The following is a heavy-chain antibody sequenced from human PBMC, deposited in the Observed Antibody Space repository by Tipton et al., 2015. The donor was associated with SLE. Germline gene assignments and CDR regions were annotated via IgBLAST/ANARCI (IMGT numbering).Heavy chain of an antibody. Sequence: SLRLSCAASGFNFDDYGMSWVRQGPGKGLEWVSGINWNGGSRGYADSVKGRFTISRDNAKNSLHLQMNSLRAEDTALYYCARELLWFTELSSFDYWGQGTLVTVSS. CDR1: GFNFDDYG. CDR3: ARELLWFTELSSFDY. D-gene: IGHD3-10*01. V-gene: IGHV3-20*04. CDR2: INWNGGSR. J-gene: IGHJ4*02.